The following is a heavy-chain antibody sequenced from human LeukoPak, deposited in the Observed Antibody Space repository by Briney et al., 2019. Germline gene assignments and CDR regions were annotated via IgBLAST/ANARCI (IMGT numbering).Heavy chain of an antibody. V-gene: IGHV3-30*04. J-gene: IGHJ1*01. D-gene: IGHD3/OR15-3a*01. Sequence: GGSLRLSCAASGFTFSNYALHWVRQAPGKGLEWVAVISYDGSNKYHADSVKGRFTISRDNSKSTLYLQMNSLRAEDTAVYYCARDSGFSGTQRGEHWGQGTLVTVSS. CDR2: ISYDGSNK. CDR3: ARDSGFSGTQRGEH. CDR1: GFTFSNYA.